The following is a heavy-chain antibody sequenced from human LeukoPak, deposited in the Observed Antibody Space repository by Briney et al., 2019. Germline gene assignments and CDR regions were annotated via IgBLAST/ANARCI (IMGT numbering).Heavy chain of an antibody. J-gene: IGHJ4*02. CDR3: ARGRGWVRGAKTTPFDY. CDR1: GGSISSSSYY. D-gene: IGHD3-10*01. CDR2: IYYSGST. V-gene: IGHV4-39*07. Sequence: SETLSLTCTVSGGSISSSSYYWGWIRQPPGKGLEWIGSIYYSGSTYYNPSLKSRVTISVDTSKNQFSLKLSSVTAADTAVYYCARGRGWVRGAKTTPFDYWGQGTLVTVSS.